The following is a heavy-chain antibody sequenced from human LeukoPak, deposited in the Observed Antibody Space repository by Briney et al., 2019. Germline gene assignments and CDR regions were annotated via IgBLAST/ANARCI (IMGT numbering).Heavy chain of an antibody. V-gene: IGHV1-8*01. CDR3: ARLYCSSTSCYTYYYYYMDV. J-gene: IGHJ6*03. CDR1: GYTFTSYD. Sequence: ASVTVSFTASGYTFTSYDINWVRQAPGQGLEWMGWMNPNSGNTGYAQKFQGRVTMTRNTSISTAYMELSSLRSEDTAVYYCARLYCSSTSCYTYYYYYMDVWGKGTTVTVSS. CDR2: MNPNSGNT. D-gene: IGHD2-2*02.